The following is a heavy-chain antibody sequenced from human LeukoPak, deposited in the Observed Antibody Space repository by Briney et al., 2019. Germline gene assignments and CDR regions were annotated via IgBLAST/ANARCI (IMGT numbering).Heavy chain of an antibody. CDR2: ISSSSSYI. D-gene: IGHD4-11*01. J-gene: IGHJ4*02. Sequence: PGGSLRLSCAASGFTFSSYSMNWVRQAPGKGLEWVSSISSSSSYIYYADSMKGRFTISRDNAKNSLYLQMNSLRAEDTAVYYCATGTTVTTNVYWGQGTLVTVSS. CDR3: ATGTTVTTNVY. V-gene: IGHV3-21*01. CDR1: GFTFSSYS.